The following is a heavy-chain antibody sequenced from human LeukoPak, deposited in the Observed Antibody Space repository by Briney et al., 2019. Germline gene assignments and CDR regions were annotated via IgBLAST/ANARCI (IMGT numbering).Heavy chain of an antibody. Sequence: GESLGISCKGSGYSFTSYWISWVRQMPGKGLEWMGRIDPSDSYTNYSPSFQGHVTISADKSISTAYLQWSSLKASDTAMYYCARHGVVVTATQTNWFDPWGQGTLVTVSS. CDR1: GYSFTSYW. J-gene: IGHJ5*02. CDR2: IDPSDSYT. CDR3: ARHGVVVTATQTNWFDP. V-gene: IGHV5-10-1*01. D-gene: IGHD2-21*02.